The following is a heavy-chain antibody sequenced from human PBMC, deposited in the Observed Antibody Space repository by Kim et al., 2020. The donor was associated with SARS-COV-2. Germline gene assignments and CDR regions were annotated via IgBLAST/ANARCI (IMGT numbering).Heavy chain of an antibody. D-gene: IGHD4-17*01. Sequence: TNYNAASKSRVTISIDTAKNQFALKLCSVTAADTAVYYCARHGPTVTADYWGQGTLVTVSS. V-gene: IGHV4-61*07. J-gene: IGHJ4*02. CDR2: T. CDR3: ARHGPTVTADY.